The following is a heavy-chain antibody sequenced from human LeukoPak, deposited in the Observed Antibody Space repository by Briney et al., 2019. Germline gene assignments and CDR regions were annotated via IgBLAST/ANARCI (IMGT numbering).Heavy chain of an antibody. V-gene: IGHV1-69*02. CDR1: GGTFSSYT. J-gene: IGHJ4*02. Sequence: SVKVSCKASGGTFSSYTISWVRQAPGQGLEWMGRIIPILGIANYAQKFQGRVTITADKSTSTAYMELSSLRSEDTAVYYCASSLSGSYASDYWGQGTLVTVSS. CDR2: IIPILGIA. D-gene: IGHD1-26*01. CDR3: ASSLSGSYASDY.